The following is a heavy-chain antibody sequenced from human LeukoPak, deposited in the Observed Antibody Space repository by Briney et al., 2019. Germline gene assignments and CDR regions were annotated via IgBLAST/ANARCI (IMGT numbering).Heavy chain of an antibody. V-gene: IGHV3-33*01. CDR1: GFTFSSYG. CDR2: IWYDGSNK. CDR3: ARAYYDFWSGYYTGISGPVPYGMDV. Sequence: GRSLRLSCAASGFTFSSYGMHWVRQAPGKGLEWVAVIWYDGSNKYYADSVKGRFTISRDNSKNTLYLQMNSLRAEDTAVYYCARAYYDFWSGYYTGISGPVPYGMDVWGQGTTVTVSS. J-gene: IGHJ6*02. D-gene: IGHD3-3*01.